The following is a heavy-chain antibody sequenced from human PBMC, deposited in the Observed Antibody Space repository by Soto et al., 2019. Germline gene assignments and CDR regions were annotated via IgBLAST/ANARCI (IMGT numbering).Heavy chain of an antibody. CDR1: GFTFSSDS. V-gene: IGHV3-21*01. CDR3: ARKSNWNYGMDV. CDR2: ISGSSAST. J-gene: IGHJ6*02. Sequence: PGGSLRLSCVGSGFTFSSDSMNWVRQAPGKGLEWVSSISGSSASTYSADSVKGRFTISRDNAKNSLYLQMNSLRAEDTAVYYCARKSNWNYGMDVWGQGTTVTVSS. D-gene: IGHD3-3*01.